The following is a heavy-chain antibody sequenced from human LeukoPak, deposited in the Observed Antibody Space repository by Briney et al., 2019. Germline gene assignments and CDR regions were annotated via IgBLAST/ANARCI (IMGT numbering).Heavy chain of an antibody. D-gene: IGHD3-10*01. J-gene: IGHJ4*02. CDR1: GFTFSTYW. CDR2: IYSGGTT. CDR3: ARAYYYDSGSGY. V-gene: IGHV3-66*01. Sequence: GGSLRLSCAASGFTFSTYWMHWVRQAPGKGLEWVSVIYSGGTTYYADSVKGRFTISRDNSKNTVYLQMNSLRAEDTALYYCARAYYYDSGSGYWGQGTLVTVSS.